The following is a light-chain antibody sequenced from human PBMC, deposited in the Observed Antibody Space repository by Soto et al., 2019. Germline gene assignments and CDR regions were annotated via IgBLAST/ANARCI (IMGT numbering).Light chain of an antibody. Sequence: QSVLTQPASVSGSPGQSITISCTGTSSDVGGYNYVSWYQQHPGKAPKVMIYEVSNRPSWVSNRFSGSKSGNKASLTISGLQAEYEADYYCTSYTGISTLVFGGGTKLTVL. CDR2: EVS. CDR3: TSYTGISTLV. J-gene: IGLJ2*01. CDR1: SSDVGGYNY. V-gene: IGLV2-14*01.